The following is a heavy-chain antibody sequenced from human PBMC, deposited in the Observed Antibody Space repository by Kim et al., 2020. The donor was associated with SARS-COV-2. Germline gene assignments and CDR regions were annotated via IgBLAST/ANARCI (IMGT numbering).Heavy chain of an antibody. CDR1: GFTFSDYY. V-gene: IGHV3-11*05. CDR2: ISSSSSYT. Sequence: GGSLRLSCAASGFTFSDYYMSWIRQAPGKGLEWVSYISSSSSYTNYADSVEGRFTISRDNAKNSLYLQMNSLRAEDTAVYYCARVGYDYVWGSYRDYYYYYGMDVWGQGTTVTLSS. D-gene: IGHD3-16*02. CDR3: ARVGYDYVWGSYRDYYYYYGMDV. J-gene: IGHJ6*02.